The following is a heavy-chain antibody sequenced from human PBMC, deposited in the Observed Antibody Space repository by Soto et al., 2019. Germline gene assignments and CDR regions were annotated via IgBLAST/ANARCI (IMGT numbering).Heavy chain of an antibody. V-gene: IGHV3-30*18. Sequence: PGGSLRLSCAASGFTFSSYGMHWVRQAPGKGLEWVAVISYDGSNKYYADSVKGRFTISRDNSKNTLYLQMNSLRAEDTAVYYCAKDLDIVVVPAAAKYYYYYYGMDVWGQGTTVTVSS. CDR3: AKDLDIVVVPAAAKYYYYYYGMDV. CDR2: ISYDGSNK. D-gene: IGHD2-2*01. J-gene: IGHJ6*02. CDR1: GFTFSSYG.